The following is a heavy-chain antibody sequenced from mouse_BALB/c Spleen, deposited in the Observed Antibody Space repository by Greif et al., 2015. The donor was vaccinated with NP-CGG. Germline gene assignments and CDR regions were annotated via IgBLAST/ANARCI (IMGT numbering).Heavy chain of an antibody. CDR1: GYTFTSYW. CDR2: INPSTGYT. Sequence: VQLQQSGAELAKPGASVKMSCKASGYTFTSYWMHWVKQRPGQGLEWIGYINPSTGYTEYNQKFKDKATLTADKSSSTAYMQLSSLTSEDSAVYYCARSSGNYGDYWGQGTTLTVSS. D-gene: IGHD2-1*01. V-gene: IGHV1-7*01. CDR3: ARSSGNYGDY. J-gene: IGHJ2*01.